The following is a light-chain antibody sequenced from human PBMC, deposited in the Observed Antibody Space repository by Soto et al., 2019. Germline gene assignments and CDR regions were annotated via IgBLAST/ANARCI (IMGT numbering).Light chain of an antibody. Sequence: DIQMTQSPSSLSASVGDRVTITCRASQGIGNDLGWYQQKPGKAPKRLIYLTYSLQTGVPSRFSGSGSGTEFSLTISSLQPEDFATYYCQQSYSTLSITFGQGTRLEIK. J-gene: IGKJ5*01. CDR2: LTY. V-gene: IGKV1-17*01. CDR1: QGIGND. CDR3: QQSYSTLSIT.